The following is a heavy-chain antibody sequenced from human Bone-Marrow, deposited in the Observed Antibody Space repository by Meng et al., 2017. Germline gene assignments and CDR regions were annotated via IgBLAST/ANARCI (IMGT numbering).Heavy chain of an antibody. D-gene: IGHD2-21*01. J-gene: IGHJ4*02. CDR1: GYSFTAYY. CDR3: VRDETISLGKLFGDY. CDR2: INPNNGDT. Sequence: ASVKVSFKPSGYSFTAYYIHWLRQAPAQGLEWLGHINPNNGDTLYAQKFQARVSMTGDTSISTAYVELSSLRSDDTAVYYCVRDETISLGKLFGDYWGQGTMVTVSS. V-gene: IGHV1-2*06.